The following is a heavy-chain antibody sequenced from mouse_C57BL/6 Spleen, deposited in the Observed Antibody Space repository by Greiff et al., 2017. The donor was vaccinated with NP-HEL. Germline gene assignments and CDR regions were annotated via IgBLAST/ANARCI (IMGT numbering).Heavy chain of an antibody. J-gene: IGHJ4*01. Sequence: QVQLQQPGAELVKPGASVKLSCKASGYTFTSYWMQWVKQRPGQGLEWIGEIDPSDSYTNYNQKFKGKATLTVDTSSSTAYMQLSSLTSEDSAVYYCAGLRPSHYDAMDYWGQGTSVTVSS. CDR2: IDPSDSYT. CDR3: AGLRPSHYDAMDY. D-gene: IGHD2-4*01. V-gene: IGHV1-50*01. CDR1: GYTFTSYW.